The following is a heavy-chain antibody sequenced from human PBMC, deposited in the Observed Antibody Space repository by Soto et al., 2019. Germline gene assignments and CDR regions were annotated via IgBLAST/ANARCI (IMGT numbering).Heavy chain of an antibody. CDR1: GGSISSSSYY. Sequence: ASETLSLTCTVSGGSISSSSYYWGWIRQPPGKGLEWIGGIYYSGSTYYNPSLKSRVTISVDTSKNQFSLKLSSVTAADTAVYYCARRVAGRFDYWGQGTLVTVSS. D-gene: IGHD6-19*01. V-gene: IGHV4-39*01. J-gene: IGHJ4*02. CDR2: IYYSGST. CDR3: ARRVAGRFDY.